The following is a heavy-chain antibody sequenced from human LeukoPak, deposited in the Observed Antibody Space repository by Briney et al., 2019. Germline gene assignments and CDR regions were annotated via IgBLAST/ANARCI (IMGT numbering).Heavy chain of an antibody. CDR1: GFTFSSYS. V-gene: IGHV3-21*01. CDR3: AREMRDGYNSIDY. D-gene: IGHD5-24*01. CDR2: TSSSSSYI. Sequence: GGSLRLSCAASGFTFSSYSMNWVRQAPGKGLEWVSSTSSSSSYIYYADSVKGRFTISRDNAKNSLYLQMNSLRAEDTAVYYCAREMRDGYNSIDYWGQGTLVTVSS. J-gene: IGHJ4*02.